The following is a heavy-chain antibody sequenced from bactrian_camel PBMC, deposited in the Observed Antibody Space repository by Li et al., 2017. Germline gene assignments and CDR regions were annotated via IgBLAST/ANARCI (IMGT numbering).Heavy chain of an antibody. Sequence: VQLVESGGGSVQAGGSLRLSCRTSGYIYSPMCMGWFRQVPGKEREGVATIDEDGDTSYSPSVKGRLTISKSSTKDIMYLTMNSLKPEDTAMYYCALGGLTCWGWVPPGKGYDYRGYGQGTQVTVS. CDR1: GYIYSPMC. D-gene: IGHD3*01. V-gene: IGHV3S53*01. J-gene: IGHJ4*01. CDR2: IDEDGDT.